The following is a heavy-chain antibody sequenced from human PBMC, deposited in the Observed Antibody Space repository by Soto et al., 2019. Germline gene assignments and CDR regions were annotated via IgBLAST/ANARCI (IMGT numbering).Heavy chain of an antibody. CDR2: IYYSGST. CDR3: ARGNIAARQVNWFDP. V-gene: IGHV4-59*01. Sequence: SETLSLTCTVSGGSISSYYWSWIRQPPGKGLEWIGYIYYSGSTNYNPSLKSRVTISVDTSKNQFSLKLSSVTAADTAVYYCARGNIAARQVNWFDPWGQGTLVTVPQ. D-gene: IGHD6-6*01. J-gene: IGHJ5*02. CDR1: GGSISSYY.